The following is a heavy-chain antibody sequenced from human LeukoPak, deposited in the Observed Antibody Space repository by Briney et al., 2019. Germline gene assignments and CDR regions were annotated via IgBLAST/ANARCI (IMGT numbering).Heavy chain of an antibody. CDR1: GYTFTGYY. V-gene: IGHV1-2*02. CDR3: ARDASGSYSYGDY. CDR2: INPNSGGT. Sequence: GSVKVSCKASGYTFTGYYMHWVRQAPGQGLEWMGWINPNSGGTNYAQKFQGRVTMTRDTSISTAYMELSRLRPDDTAVYYCARDASGSYSYGDYWGQGTLVTVSS. D-gene: IGHD1-26*01. J-gene: IGHJ4*02.